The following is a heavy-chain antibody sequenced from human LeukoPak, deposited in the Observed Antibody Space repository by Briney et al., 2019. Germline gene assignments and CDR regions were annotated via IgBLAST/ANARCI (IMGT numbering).Heavy chain of an antibody. D-gene: IGHD3-16*01. Sequence: GEFLKISCEGSGYDFPSYWGAWVRQVPGKGLEWLGIIYPGESNTRYNTSFQGQVTISADKSINTANQKWSTLRASDTATYYCAKLFTTLTSTIWGSFDAWGQGTLVTVSS. J-gene: IGHJ5*02. CDR3: AKLFTTLTSTIWGSFDA. CDR2: IYPGESNT. CDR1: GYDFPSYW. V-gene: IGHV5-51*01.